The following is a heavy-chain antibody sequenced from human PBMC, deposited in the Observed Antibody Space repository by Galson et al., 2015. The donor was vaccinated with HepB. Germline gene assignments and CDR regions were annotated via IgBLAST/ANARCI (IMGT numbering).Heavy chain of an antibody. CDR3: AREVRCTNGVCYSPFDY. D-gene: IGHD2-8*01. CDR2: IYTSGST. V-gene: IGHV4-4*07. CDR1: GGSISSFY. J-gene: IGHJ4*02. Sequence: SETLSLTCTVSGGSISSFYWSWIRQPAGKGLEWIGRIYTSGSTNYNPSLKSRVTMSVDTSKNQFSLKLSSVTAADTAAYYCAREVRCTNGVCYSPFDYWGQGTLVTVSS.